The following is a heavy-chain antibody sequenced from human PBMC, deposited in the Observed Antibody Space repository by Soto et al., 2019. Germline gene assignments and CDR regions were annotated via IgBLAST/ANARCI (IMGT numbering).Heavy chain of an antibody. CDR3: ARGLAAGTTNYYGMDV. Sequence: QVQLVQSGAEVKKPGSSVKVSCKASGGTFSSYTISWVRQAPGQGLEWMGRIIPILGIANYAQKFQGRVTITADKSTSTAYMELRTMRSEDTAVYYCARGLAAGTTNYYGMDVWGQGTTVTVSS. J-gene: IGHJ6*02. CDR2: IIPILGIA. V-gene: IGHV1-69*02. CDR1: GGTFSSYT. D-gene: IGHD1-1*01.